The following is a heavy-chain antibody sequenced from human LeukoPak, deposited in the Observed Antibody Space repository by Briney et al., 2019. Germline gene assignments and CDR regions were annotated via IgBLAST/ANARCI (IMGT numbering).Heavy chain of an antibody. V-gene: IGHV3-23*01. D-gene: IGHD1-26*01. Sequence: GGSLRLSCAASGFTFSSYAMRWVRQAPGKGLEWVSAITGSGGSTYYADSVKGRFTISRDNSKNTLYLQMNSLGAEDTAVYYCAKDFRESYLIDCWGQGALVTASS. CDR1: GFTFSSYA. CDR2: ITGSGGST. CDR3: AKDFRESYLIDC. J-gene: IGHJ4*02.